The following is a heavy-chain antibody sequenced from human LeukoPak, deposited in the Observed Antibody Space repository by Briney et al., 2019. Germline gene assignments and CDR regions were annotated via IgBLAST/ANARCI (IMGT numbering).Heavy chain of an antibody. V-gene: IGHV4-4*09. CDR1: RGSISGSIRSYY. D-gene: IGHD5-12*01. CDR2: ISSSGSV. CDR3: ARIPLGYSGAYYFDY. J-gene: IGHJ4*02. Sequence: SETLSLTCTVSRGSISGSIRSYYWSWLRQPPGKGLEWIGYISSSGSVNDNPSLRSRVTISVDTSKNQFFLNLTSVSAADTAVYYCARIPLGYSGAYYFDYWGQGTLVTVSP.